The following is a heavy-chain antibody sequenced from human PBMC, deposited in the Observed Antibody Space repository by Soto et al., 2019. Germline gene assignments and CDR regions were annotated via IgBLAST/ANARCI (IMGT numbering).Heavy chain of an antibody. J-gene: IGHJ6*03. V-gene: IGHV3-11*01. CDR2: ISSSGSTI. Sequence: QVQLVESGGGLVKPGGSLRLSCAASGFTFSDYYMSWIRQAPGKGLEWVSYISSSGSTIHYADSVKGRFTISRDNAKNSLYLQMNSLRAEDTAVYYCARDYCSGGSCYSGYYYYYMDVWGKGTTVTVSS. D-gene: IGHD2-15*01. CDR1: GFTFSDYY. CDR3: ARDYCSGGSCYSGYYYYYMDV.